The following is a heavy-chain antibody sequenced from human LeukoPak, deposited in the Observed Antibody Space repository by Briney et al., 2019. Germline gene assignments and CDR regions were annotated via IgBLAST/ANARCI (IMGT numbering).Heavy chain of an antibody. D-gene: IGHD3-10*01. CDR2: IKQDGSEK. CDR1: GFTFSSYW. Sequence: GGSLSLSCAASGFTFSSYWISWVRQAPGKGLEWVANIKQDGSEKYYVDSVKGRFTISRDNAKNSLYLQMNSLRAEDTAVYYCARDRGLFDFWGQGTLVTVSS. V-gene: IGHV3-7*04. CDR3: ARDRGLFDF. J-gene: IGHJ4*02.